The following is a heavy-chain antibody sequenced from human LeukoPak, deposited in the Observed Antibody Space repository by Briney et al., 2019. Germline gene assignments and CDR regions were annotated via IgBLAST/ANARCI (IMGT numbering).Heavy chain of an antibody. CDR1: GFTFSSYW. V-gene: IGHV3-7*01. CDR2: IKQDGSEK. J-gene: IGHJ3*02. Sequence: GGSLRLSCAASGFTFSSYWMSWVRQAPGKGLEWVANIKQDGSEKYYVDSVKGRFTISRDNAKNSLYLQMNSLRAEDTAVYYCARDGIVVAQADAFDIWGQETMVTVSS. D-gene: IGHD3-22*01. CDR3: ARDGIVVAQADAFDI.